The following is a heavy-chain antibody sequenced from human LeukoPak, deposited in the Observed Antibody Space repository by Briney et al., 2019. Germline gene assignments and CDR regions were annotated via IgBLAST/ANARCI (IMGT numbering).Heavy chain of an antibody. J-gene: IGHJ3*02. CDR1: GGSFSRYY. D-gene: IGHD1-26*01. V-gene: IGHV4-59*01. CDR3: AKNSIFVGTTNNDAFDI. Sequence: PSETLSLTCTVSGGSFSRYYWSWIRQPPGKGLEWMAYTYYSGSTNYNPSLKSRVTILVDTSKEQFSLKLNSVTAADTAVYYCAKNSIFVGTTNNDAFDIWGQGTVVTVSP. CDR2: TYYSGST.